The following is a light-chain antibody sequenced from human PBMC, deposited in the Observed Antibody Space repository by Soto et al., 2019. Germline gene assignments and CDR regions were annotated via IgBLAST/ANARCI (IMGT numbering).Light chain of an antibody. CDR3: QQYKNWPRT. V-gene: IGKV1-5*01. CDR1: QSIGDS. Sequence: DNQMTQSPSTLSSSVGDRVTITCRASQSIGDSLAWYQQKPGKAPYLLISDVSSLERGVPSRFSGSGSGTEFTLTISSLQSQDFAIYYCQQYKNWPRTFGQGTKVDI. J-gene: IGKJ1*01. CDR2: DVS.